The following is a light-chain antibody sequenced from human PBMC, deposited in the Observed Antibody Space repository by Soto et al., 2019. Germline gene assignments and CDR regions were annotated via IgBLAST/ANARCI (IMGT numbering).Light chain of an antibody. CDR1: QDSNTF. J-gene: IGKJ3*01. CDR2: ATS. V-gene: IGKV1-33*01. CDR3: QQSDNLRDLT. Sequence: DIQVTQSPPSLSASVGARVTVTCQASQDSNTFLNWFQQRPGEAPKLLIYATSNLVQAVPSRFSGRPSGTDFILSISSLQPEDSGTYSCQQSDNLRDLTFGTETTVNI.